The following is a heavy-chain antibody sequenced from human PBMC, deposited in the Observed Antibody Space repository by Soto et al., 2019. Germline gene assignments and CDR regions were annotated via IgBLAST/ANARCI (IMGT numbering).Heavy chain of an antibody. D-gene: IGHD3-10*01. V-gene: IGHV3-23*01. CDR3: AKRLRPFGGPFDY. CDR2: ISGSGDTT. CDR1: GLTFNTYH. J-gene: IGHJ4*02. Sequence: EVQQLGSGGGLVQPGGSLRISCTASGLTFNTYHMSWVRQAPGKGLEWVSVISGSGDTTYYAESVKGRFTISRDNSKNTLYLQMNSLRDEDTAVYYCAKRLRPFGGPFDYWGQGTLVTVSS.